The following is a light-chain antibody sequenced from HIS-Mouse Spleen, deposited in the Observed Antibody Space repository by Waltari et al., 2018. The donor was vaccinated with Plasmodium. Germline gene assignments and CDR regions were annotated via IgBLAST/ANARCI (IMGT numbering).Light chain of an antibody. CDR2: EDS. CDR3: YSTDSSGNHRV. V-gene: IGLV3-10*01. J-gene: IGLJ3*02. Sequence: SYELTQPPSVSVSPGQTARITCSGDALPKKSAYWYQQKSGQAPVRVIYEDSKRPSGIPERFSGSSSGTMATWTISGAQVEDEADYYCYSTDSSGNHRVFGGGTKLTVL. CDR1: ALPKKS.